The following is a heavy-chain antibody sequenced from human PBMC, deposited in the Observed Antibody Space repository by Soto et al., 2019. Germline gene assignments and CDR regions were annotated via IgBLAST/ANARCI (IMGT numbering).Heavy chain of an antibody. CDR1: GYTFTSYD. CDR2: MNPNSGNT. CDR3: ALDEGQDQYSYSMDV. V-gene: IGHV1-8*01. Sequence: QVQLVQSGAEVKKPGASVKVSCKASGYTFTSYDINWVRQATGQGLEWMGWMNPNSGNTGYAQKFQGRVTMTRNTYIDTAYMELSSMRCENTAVYDCALDEGQDQYSYSMDVWGQGSTMTFSS. D-gene: IGHD1-1*01. J-gene: IGHJ6*02.